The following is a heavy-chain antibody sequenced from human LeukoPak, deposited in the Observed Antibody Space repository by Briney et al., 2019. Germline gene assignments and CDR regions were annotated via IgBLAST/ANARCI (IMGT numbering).Heavy chain of an antibody. CDR3: ARGGYYYDSSGYYSWYFDY. CDR1: GGSISSGGYY. Sequence: SQTLSLTCTVSGGSISSGGYYWSWIRQHPGKGLEWIGYIYYSGSTYYNPSLKSRVTISVDTSKNQFSLKLSSVTAADTAVYYCARGGYYYDSSGYYSWYFDYWGQGTLVTVSS. CDR2: IYYSGST. V-gene: IGHV4-31*03. J-gene: IGHJ4*02. D-gene: IGHD3-22*01.